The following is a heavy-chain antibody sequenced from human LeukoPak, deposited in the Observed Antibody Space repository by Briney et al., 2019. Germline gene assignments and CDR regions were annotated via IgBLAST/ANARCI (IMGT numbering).Heavy chain of an antibody. D-gene: IGHD4-23*01. CDR3: ARHDYGGS. CDR1: GFTFSSYA. V-gene: IGHV3-23*03. Sequence: HPGGTLRLSCAASGFTFSSYAMSWVRQAPGKGLEWVSVIYSGGGGTYYAPSVKGRFTVSRDNSKNTVYLQMNSLRAEDTAVYYCARHDYGGSWGPGRLGSVSS. CDR2: IYSGGGGT. J-gene: IGHJ5*01.